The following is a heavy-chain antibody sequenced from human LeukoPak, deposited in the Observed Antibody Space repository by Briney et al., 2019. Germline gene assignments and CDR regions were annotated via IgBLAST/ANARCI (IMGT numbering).Heavy chain of an antibody. Sequence: SQTLSLTCTVSGGSISSGDYYWSWIRQPPGKGLGWIGYIYYSGSTYYNPSLKSRVTISVDTSKNQFSLKLSSVTAADTAVYYCARGPGGFWSGYRPFDYWGQGTLVTVSS. CDR2: IYYSGST. CDR3: ARGPGGFWSGYRPFDY. CDR1: GGSISSGDYY. J-gene: IGHJ4*02. V-gene: IGHV4-30-4*08. D-gene: IGHD3-3*01.